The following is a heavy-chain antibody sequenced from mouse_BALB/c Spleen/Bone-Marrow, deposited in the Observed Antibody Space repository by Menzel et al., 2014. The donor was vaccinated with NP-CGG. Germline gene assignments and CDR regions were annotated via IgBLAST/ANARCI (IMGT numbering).Heavy chain of an antibody. J-gene: IGHJ3*01. V-gene: IGHV5-6-2*01. CDR1: GFTFSSYY. CDR3: ASLYDGYSVFVY. CDR2: FNTNGGST. Sequence: DVMLVESGGGLVKLGGSLKLSCAASGFTFSSYYMSWVRQTPEKRLELVAAFNTNGGSTYYPDTVKGRFTISRDNAKNTLYLQMSSLKSEDTALYYCASLYDGYSVFVYWGQGTLVTVSA. D-gene: IGHD2-3*01.